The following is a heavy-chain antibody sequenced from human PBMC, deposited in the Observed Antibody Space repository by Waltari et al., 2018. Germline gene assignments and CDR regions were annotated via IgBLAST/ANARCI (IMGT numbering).Heavy chain of an antibody. CDR2: VDPEDGET. D-gene: IGHD3-3*01. Sequence: EVQKPGASVKVSCKASGYTFTSYAMHWVRQAPGQRLEWMGLVDPEDGETIYAEKFQGRVTITADTSTDTAYMELSSLRSEDTAVYYCATADPDVLRFLEWYPTEVRLGYYMDVWGKGTTVTISS. J-gene: IGHJ6*03. V-gene: IGHV1-69-2*01. CDR1: GYTFTSYA. CDR3: ATADPDVLRFLEWYPTEVRLGYYMDV.